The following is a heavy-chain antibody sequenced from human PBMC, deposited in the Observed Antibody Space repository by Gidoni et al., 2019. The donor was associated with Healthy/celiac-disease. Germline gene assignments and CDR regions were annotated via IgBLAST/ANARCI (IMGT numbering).Heavy chain of an antibody. CDR1: GGSFSGYY. CDR3: ARGTSYSSSWYPYYYYGMDV. CDR2: INHSGST. V-gene: IGHV4-34*01. Sequence: QVQLQQWGAGLLKPSETLSLTCAVYGGSFSGYYWIWIRQPPGKGLEWIWEINHSGSTNYNPSLKSRVTISVDTSKNQFSLKLSSVTAADTAVYYCARGTSYSSSWYPYYYYGMDVWGQGTTVTVSS. J-gene: IGHJ6*02. D-gene: IGHD6-13*01.